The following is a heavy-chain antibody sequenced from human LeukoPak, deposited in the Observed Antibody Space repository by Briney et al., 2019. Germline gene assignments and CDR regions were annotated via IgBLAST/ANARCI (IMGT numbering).Heavy chain of an antibody. J-gene: IGHJ6*03. Sequence: ASVKVSCKASGYTFTGYYIHWVRQAPGQGLEWMGWINPNSGGTNFAQKFQGGVTMTRDTSISTAYMELSRLRSDDTAVYYCARGNSSSSPYYYYCYMDVWGKGTTVTVSS. D-gene: IGHD6-6*01. CDR3: ARGNSSSSPYYYYCYMDV. CDR2: INPNSGGT. V-gene: IGHV1-2*02. CDR1: GYTFTGYY.